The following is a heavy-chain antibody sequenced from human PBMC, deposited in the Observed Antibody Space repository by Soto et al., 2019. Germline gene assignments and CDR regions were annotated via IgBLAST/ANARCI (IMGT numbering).Heavy chain of an antibody. CDR2: INHSGTT. CDR1: GGSFSGYY. Sequence: PSETLSLTCAVYGGSFSGYYRTWIRQPPGKGLEWIGEINHSGTTNYNPSLKSRVTISVDTSKNQFSLKLTSVTAADTAVYYCARGVQGTTVVNLFDYWGQGTLVTVSS. D-gene: IGHD1-1*01. CDR3: ARGVQGTTVVNLFDY. J-gene: IGHJ4*02. V-gene: IGHV4-34*01.